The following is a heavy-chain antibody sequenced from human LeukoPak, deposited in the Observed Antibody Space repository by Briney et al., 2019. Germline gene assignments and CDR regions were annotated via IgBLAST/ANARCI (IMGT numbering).Heavy chain of an antibody. V-gene: IGHV4-59*08. CDR2: IYYSGST. CDR1: GRSISSYY. D-gene: IGHD1-14*01. CDR3: ARGITAYFFDY. J-gene: IGHJ4*02. Sequence: SDTLSLTCTVSGRSISSYYWRCIRQPRGKALEWIGYIYYSGSTNYNPSLKSRVTISVDTSKNQFSLKVSSVTAADTAVYYCARGITAYFFDYWGQGTLVTVSS.